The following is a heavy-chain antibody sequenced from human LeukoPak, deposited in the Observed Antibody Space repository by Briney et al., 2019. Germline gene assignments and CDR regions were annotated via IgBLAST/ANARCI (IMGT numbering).Heavy chain of an antibody. J-gene: IGHJ4*02. V-gene: IGHV3-30-3*01. CDR3: ARDKGDYYFDY. CDR1: GFTFSSYA. Sequence: GGSLRLSCAASGFTFSSYAMHWVRQAPGKGLEWVAVISYDGSNKYYADSVKGRFTISRDNSKNTLYLQMNSLRAEDTAVYYCARDKGDYYFDYWGQGTLVTVSS. D-gene: IGHD2-21*02. CDR2: ISYDGSNK.